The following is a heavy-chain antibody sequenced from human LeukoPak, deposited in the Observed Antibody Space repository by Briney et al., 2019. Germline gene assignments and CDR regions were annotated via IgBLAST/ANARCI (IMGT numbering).Heavy chain of an antibody. CDR3: ARVEGYGDYVGAGDY. V-gene: IGHV1-18*01. J-gene: IGHJ4*02. CDR2: ISAYNGNT. Sequence: ASVKVSCKASGYTFTSYGISWVRQAPGQGLEWIGWISAYNGNTNYAQKLQGRVTMTTDTSTSTAYRELRSLRSDDTAVYYCARVEGYGDYVGAGDYWGQGTLVTVSS. D-gene: IGHD4-17*01. CDR1: GYTFTSYG.